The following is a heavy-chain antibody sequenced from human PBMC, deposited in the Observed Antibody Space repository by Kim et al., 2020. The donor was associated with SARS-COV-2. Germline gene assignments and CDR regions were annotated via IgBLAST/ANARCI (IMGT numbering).Heavy chain of an antibody. V-gene: IGHV3-30*18. CDR3: AKDRDIVVVPGAIFDY. CDR1: GFTFSSYG. Sequence: GGSLRLSCAASGFTFSSYGMHWVRQAPGKGLAWVAVISYDGSNKYYADSVKGRFTISRDNSKNTLYLQMNSLRAEDTAVYYCAKDRDIVVVPGAIFDYWGQATLVTVSS. CDR2: ISYDGSNK. J-gene: IGHJ4*02. D-gene: IGHD2-2*01.